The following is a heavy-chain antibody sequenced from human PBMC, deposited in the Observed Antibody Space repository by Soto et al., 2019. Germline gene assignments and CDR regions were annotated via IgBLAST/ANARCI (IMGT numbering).Heavy chain of an antibody. V-gene: IGHV5-51*01. CDR3: ARQVGGRDYYYGMDV. CDR1: GYSFTSYW. J-gene: IGHJ6*02. Sequence: LKISCKGSGYSFTSYWIAWVRQMPGKGLEWMGIIYPGDSDIRYSPSFQGQVTISADKSISTAYLQWSSLKTSDTAIYYCARQVGGRDYYYGMDVWGQGTTVTVSS. CDR2: IYPGDSDI.